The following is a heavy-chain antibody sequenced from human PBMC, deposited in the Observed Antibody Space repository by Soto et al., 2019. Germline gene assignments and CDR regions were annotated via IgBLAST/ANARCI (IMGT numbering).Heavy chain of an antibody. Sequence: QITLKESGPTLVKPTQTLTLTCTFSGFSLRTSGVGVGWIRQPPGKALEWLALIYWDDDKRYSPSLKSRLTITKDPSKNQVVLAMTNMDSVDTATYYCARMYYYGSGSYYNGFDYWGQGTLVTVSS. J-gene: IGHJ4*02. CDR3: ARMYYYGSGSYYNGFDY. V-gene: IGHV2-5*02. CDR1: GFSLRTSGVG. CDR2: IYWDDDK. D-gene: IGHD3-10*01.